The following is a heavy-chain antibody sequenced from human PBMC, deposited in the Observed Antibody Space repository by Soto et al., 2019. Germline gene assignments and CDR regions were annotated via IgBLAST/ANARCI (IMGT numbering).Heavy chain of an antibody. CDR3: ARGYYDYVWGSYRYPAPVDY. CDR2: IYYSGST. J-gene: IGHJ4*02. V-gene: IGHV4-59*08. Sequence: PSETLSLTCTVSGGSISSYYWSWIRQPPGKGLEWIGYIYYSGSTNYNPSLKSRVTISVDTSKNQFSLKLSSVTAADTAVYYCARGYYDYVWGSYRYPAPVDYWGQGTLVTVSS. CDR1: GGSISSYY. D-gene: IGHD3-16*02.